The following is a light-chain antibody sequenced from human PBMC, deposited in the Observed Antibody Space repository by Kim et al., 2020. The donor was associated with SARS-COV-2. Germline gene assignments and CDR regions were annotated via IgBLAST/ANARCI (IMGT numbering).Light chain of an antibody. V-gene: IGLV3-21*04. CDR2: YDS. J-gene: IGLJ3*02. CDR3: QVWDSSSDHPV. Sequence: APGKAARITGGGSNIGSKSVSWYQQKPGQAPVLVIYYDSDRPSGIPERFSGSNSGNTATLTISRVEAGDEADYYCQVWDSSSDHPVFGGGTKLTVL. CDR1: NIGSKS.